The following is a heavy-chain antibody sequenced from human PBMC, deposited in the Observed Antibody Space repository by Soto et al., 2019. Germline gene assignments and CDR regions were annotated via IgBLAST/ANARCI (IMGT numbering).Heavy chain of an antibody. Sequence: GGSLRLSCAASGSIFSSYGMNWVRQAPGKGLEWVSYISSSGIPIYYADSVKGRFSISRDNAKNSLYLQMNSLRAEDTAVYYCAKDSRAYCGGDCSSDFDYWGQGTLVTVSS. CDR3: AKDSRAYCGGDCSSDFDY. J-gene: IGHJ4*02. D-gene: IGHD2-21*02. V-gene: IGHV3-48*04. CDR1: GSIFSSYG. CDR2: ISSSGIPI.